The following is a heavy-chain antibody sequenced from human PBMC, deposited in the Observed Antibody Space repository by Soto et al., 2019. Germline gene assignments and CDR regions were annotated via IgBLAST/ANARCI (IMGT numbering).Heavy chain of an antibody. CDR3: SVDRRPGVYLGMHH. CDR1: GFTFSDYY. D-gene: IGHD2-8*01. CDR2: IGNGGTEV. J-gene: IGHJ4*02. V-gene: IGHV3-11*01. Sequence: QVQLVQSGGVLVKPGGSLRLSCAASGFTFSDYYMTWIRQTPGRGLEWISTIGNGGTEVYYTDSVKGRFTMSRDDAQNSLFLQLTSLSAEDTAVYFWSVDRRPGVYLGMHHWGQGTLVTVSS.